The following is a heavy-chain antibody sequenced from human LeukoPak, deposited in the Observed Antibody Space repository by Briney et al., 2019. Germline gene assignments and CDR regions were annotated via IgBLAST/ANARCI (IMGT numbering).Heavy chain of an antibody. CDR1: GGTFSSYA. CDR3: ASDLRHDGSGYQRDNWFDP. CDR2: IIPIFGIA. D-gene: IGHD3-22*01. V-gene: IGHV1-69*04. Sequence: ASVKVSCKASGGTFSSYAISWVRQAPGQGLEWMGRIIPIFGIANYAQKFQGRVTITADKSTSTAYMELSSLRSEDTAVYYCASDLRHDGSGYQRDNWFDPWGQGTLVTVSS. J-gene: IGHJ5*02.